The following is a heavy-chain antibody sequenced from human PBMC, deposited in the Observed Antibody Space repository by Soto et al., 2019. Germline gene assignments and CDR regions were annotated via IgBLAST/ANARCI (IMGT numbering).Heavy chain of an antibody. Sequence: GGSLRLSCAASGFTFNSNGMDWVRQTPGKGLEWLAVISYDGTNIYYADSVKGRFTISRDNSKNTLYLHMNNLRPEDTAVYYCAKLKRGAPLSYFDPWGQGTLVTVSS. CDR1: GFTFNSNG. CDR2: ISYDGTNI. J-gene: IGHJ4*02. V-gene: IGHV3-30*18. CDR3: AKLKRGAPLSYFDP. D-gene: IGHD1-26*01.